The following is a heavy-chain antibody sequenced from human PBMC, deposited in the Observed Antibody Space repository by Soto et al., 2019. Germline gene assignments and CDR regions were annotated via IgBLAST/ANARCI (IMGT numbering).Heavy chain of an antibody. CDR3: VRGVIAANCFDY. J-gene: IGHJ4*02. CDR2: INNDGSTT. V-gene: IGHV3-74*01. CDR1: GFTFNSYW. Sequence: EVQVAEAGGGLVQPGGSLRLSCAASGFTFNSYWMHWVRQVPGKGLVWVSRINNDGSTTNYADSVKGRFTISRDNARNTVYLQMNSLRADDTAVYYCVRGVIAANCFDYWGQGTLVTVSS. D-gene: IGHD2-15*01.